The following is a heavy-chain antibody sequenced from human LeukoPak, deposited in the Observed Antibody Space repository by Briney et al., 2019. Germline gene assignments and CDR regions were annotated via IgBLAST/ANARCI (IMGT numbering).Heavy chain of an antibody. V-gene: IGHV4-39*01. CDR1: GGSISSSSYY. Sequence: PSETLSLTCTVSGGSISSSSYYWGWIRQPPGKGLEWIGSIYHSGSTYYNPALKSRVTISVDTSKNQFSLKLGSVTAADTAVYYCARAIFGVVTLDCWGQGTLVTVSS. J-gene: IGHJ4*02. CDR3: ARAIFGVVTLDC. D-gene: IGHD3-3*01. CDR2: IYHSGST.